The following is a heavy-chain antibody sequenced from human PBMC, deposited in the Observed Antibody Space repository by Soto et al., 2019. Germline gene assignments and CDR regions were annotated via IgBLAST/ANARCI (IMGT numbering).Heavy chain of an antibody. V-gene: IGHV1-69*06. CDR1: GGTFSSYA. J-gene: IGHJ6*02. D-gene: IGHD3-9*01. CDR3: AREPRRAYDILTGYYMGYYYYGMDV. CDR2: IIPIFGTA. Sequence: SVKVSCKASGGTFSSYAISWVRQAPGQGLEWMGGIIPIFGTANYAQKFQGRVTITAGKSTSTAYMELSSLRSEDTAVYYCAREPRRAYDILTGYYMGYYYYGMDVWGQGTTVTVSS.